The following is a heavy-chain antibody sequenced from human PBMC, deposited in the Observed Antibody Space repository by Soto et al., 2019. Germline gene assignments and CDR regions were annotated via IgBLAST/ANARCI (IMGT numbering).Heavy chain of an antibody. D-gene: IGHD2-21*02. Sequence: SETLSLTCTVSGGSISGYYWSWIRQPPGKGLEWIGYMYNTGSTVYNPSFKSRVTISVDTSKNQFSLKLNSVTAADTAVYYCARDRGGDCGTDRYPLAGWGQGTTVTVAS. CDR1: GGSISGYY. V-gene: IGHV4-59*01. CDR3: ARDRGGDCGTDRYPLAG. CDR2: MYNTGST. J-gene: IGHJ6*02.